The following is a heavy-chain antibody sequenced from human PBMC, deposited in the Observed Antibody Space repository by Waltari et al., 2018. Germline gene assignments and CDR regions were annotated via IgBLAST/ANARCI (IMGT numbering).Heavy chain of an antibody. V-gene: IGHV3-30-3*01. CDR1: GYTFSNHI. CDR3: AREGGTSGYSGFFDT. CDR2: ISYDGFSK. J-gene: IGHJ4*02. Sequence: PLVESGGGVVQPGRSLRLSCAAPGYTFSNHIIHWVRRTPGKGLEWVAAISYDGFSKYSADSVKGRFTIAADTSKTTVNLQLNSLTNEDTAVYYCAREGGTSGYSGFFDTWGPGTQVTVSS. D-gene: IGHD6-25*01.